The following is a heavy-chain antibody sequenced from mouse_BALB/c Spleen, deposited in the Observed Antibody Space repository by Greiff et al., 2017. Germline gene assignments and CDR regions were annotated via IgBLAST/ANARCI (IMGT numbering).Heavy chain of an antibody. J-gene: IGHJ4*01. CDR1: GDSITSGY. CDR3: ARFTTATSGAMDY. CDR2: ISYSGST. Sequence: EVQLRQSGPSLVKPSQTLSLTCSVTGDSITSGYWNWIRKFPGNKLEYMGYISYSGSTYYNPSLKSRISITRDTSKNQYYLQLNSVTTEDTATYYCARFTTATSGAMDYWGQGTSVTVSS. D-gene: IGHD1-2*01. V-gene: IGHV3-8*02.